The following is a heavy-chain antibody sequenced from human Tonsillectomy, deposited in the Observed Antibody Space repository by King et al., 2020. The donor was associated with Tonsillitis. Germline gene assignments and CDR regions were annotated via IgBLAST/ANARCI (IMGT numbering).Heavy chain of an antibody. J-gene: IGHJ6*02. Sequence: VQLVESGGGVVQPGRSLRLSCVASGFTFSSYAMHWVRQAPGKGLEWVAVISYDGSNKYFADSVKGRFAFSRDNSKNTLYLQMNSLRPEDTAVYYCARDWLPYDDILTGYYYIAAMDVWGQGTTVIVSS. CDR1: GFTFSSYA. V-gene: IGHV3-30*09. D-gene: IGHD3-9*01. CDR3: ARDWLPYDDILTGYYYIAAMDV. CDR2: ISYDGSNK.